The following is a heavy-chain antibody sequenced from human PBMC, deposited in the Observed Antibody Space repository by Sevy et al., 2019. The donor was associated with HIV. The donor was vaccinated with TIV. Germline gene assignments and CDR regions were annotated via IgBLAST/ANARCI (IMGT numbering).Heavy chain of an antibody. J-gene: IGHJ4*02. V-gene: IGHV3-7*01. CDR1: GFTLSSYW. CDR3: ARAREYYYDNSGYSFDY. D-gene: IGHD3-22*01. Sequence: GGSLRLSCAASGFTLSSYWMSWVRQAPGKGPEWVANIKQDGSEKYYVNSMKGRLTITRDNAKNSLYLQMNSLRVEDTVAYYCARAREYYYDNSGYSFDYWGQGTLVTVSS. CDR2: IKQDGSEK.